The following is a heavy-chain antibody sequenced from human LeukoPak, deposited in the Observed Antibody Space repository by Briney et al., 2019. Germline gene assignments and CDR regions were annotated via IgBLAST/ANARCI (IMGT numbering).Heavy chain of an antibody. CDR1: GGSISSSSYY. J-gene: IGHJ6*02. D-gene: IGHD2-15*01. CDR2: IYYSGST. Sequence: SETLSLTCTVSGGSISSSSYYWGWIRQPPGKGLEWIGSIYYSGSTYYNPSLKSRVTISVDTSKNQFSLKLSSVTTADTAVYYCARISRVVVAAAFAYGMDVWGHGTTVTVSS. V-gene: IGHV4-39*07. CDR3: ARISRVVVAAAFAYGMDV.